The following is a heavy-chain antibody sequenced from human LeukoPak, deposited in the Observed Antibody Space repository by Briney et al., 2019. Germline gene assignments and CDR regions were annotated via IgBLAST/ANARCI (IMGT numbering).Heavy chain of an antibody. V-gene: IGHV3-11*01. Sequence: GGSLRLSCTASGFTFSDYYMTWIRQAPGKGLEWLAYISTSGCITSYVDSVRGRFTISRDNAKNSLYLQIDSLRAEDTAMYYCARDRQFGLHDPWGQGILVTVSS. CDR2: ISTSGCIT. CDR3: ARDRQFGLHDP. CDR1: GFTFSDYY. D-gene: IGHD3-16*01. J-gene: IGHJ5*02.